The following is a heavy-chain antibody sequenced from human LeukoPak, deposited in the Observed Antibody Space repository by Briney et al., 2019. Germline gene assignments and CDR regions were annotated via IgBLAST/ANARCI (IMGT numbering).Heavy chain of an antibody. D-gene: IGHD5-24*01. CDR1: DGSVSSSHW. CDR3: ARHQSGYNSVAPFDY. J-gene: IGHJ4*02. Sequence: PSGTLSLTCVVADGSVSSSHWWSWVRQPPGKGLEWIGEIFHGGDSHYNPSLKSRVTISIDRSKNQFSLKLTSVTAADTAVYYCARHQSGYNSVAPFDYWGQGTLVTVSS. V-gene: IGHV4-4*02. CDR2: IFHGGDS.